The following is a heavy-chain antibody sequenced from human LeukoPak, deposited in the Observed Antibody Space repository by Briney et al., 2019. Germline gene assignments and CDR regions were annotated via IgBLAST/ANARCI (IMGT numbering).Heavy chain of an antibody. CDR1: GFTASSNY. Sequence: GGSLRLSCAASGFTASSNYMSWVRQAPGKGLEWVSVIYSGGSTYYADSVKGRFTISRHNSKNTLYLQMNSLRAEDTAVYYCAGGYCSGGSCRNPFDYWGQGTLVTVSS. D-gene: IGHD2-15*01. J-gene: IGHJ4*02. CDR3: AGGYCSGGSCRNPFDY. CDR2: IYSGGST. V-gene: IGHV3-53*04.